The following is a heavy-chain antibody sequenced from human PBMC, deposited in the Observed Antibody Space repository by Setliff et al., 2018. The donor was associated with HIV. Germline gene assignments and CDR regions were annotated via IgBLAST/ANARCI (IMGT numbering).Heavy chain of an antibody. Sequence: SETLSLTCTVSGGSITSNSYSWGWIRQPPGKGLEWIGNTYYGGSTDYSKYNPSVKSRATISVDIYRKQLSLNLRSVTAADTAVYYCARVEYSSGWYSDGDNWFDPWGQGTLVTVSS. CDR3: ARVEYSSGWYSDGDNWFDP. CDR1: GGSITSNSYS. CDR2: TYYGGST. V-gene: IGHV4-39*07. J-gene: IGHJ5*02. D-gene: IGHD6-19*01.